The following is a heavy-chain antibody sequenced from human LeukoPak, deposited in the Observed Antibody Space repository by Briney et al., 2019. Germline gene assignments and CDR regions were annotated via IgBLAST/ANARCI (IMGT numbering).Heavy chain of an antibody. V-gene: IGHV1-18*01. J-gene: IGHJ5*02. D-gene: IGHD2-2*01. Sequence: AAVKVSCKASGYSFTSYCIIWVREAPGQGPEWVGWISGSTGNTHYAQNVQGRVTMTTDTATSTAYMELRSLGSDDTAVYYCARVGRDCSSINCYWEDWFDPWGQGTLVIVSS. CDR1: GYSFTSYC. CDR2: ISGSTGNT. CDR3: ARVGRDCSSINCYWEDWFDP.